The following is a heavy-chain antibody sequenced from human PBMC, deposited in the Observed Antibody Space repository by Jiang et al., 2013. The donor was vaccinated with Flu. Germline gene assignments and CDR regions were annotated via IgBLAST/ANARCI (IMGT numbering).Heavy chain of an antibody. CDR3: ARDLIGAATLGGDYGMDV. J-gene: IGHJ6*02. V-gene: IGHV1-46*01. CDR2: INPSGGST. Sequence: QLVESGAEVKKPGASVKVSCKASGYTFTSYYMHWVRQAPGQGLEWMGIINPSGGSTSYAQKFQGRVTMTRDTSTSTVYMELSSLRSEDTAVYYCARDLIGAATLGGDYGMDVWGQGTTVTVSS. CDR1: GYTFTSYY. D-gene: IGHD2-15*01.